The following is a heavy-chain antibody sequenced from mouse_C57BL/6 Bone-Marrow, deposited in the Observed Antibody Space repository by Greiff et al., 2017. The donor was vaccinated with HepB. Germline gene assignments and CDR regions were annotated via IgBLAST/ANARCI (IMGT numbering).Heavy chain of an antibody. CDR3: ARDRFDYYFDY. CDR1: GFTFSTSG. Sequence: EVKLVESGGDLVKPGGSLKLSCAASGFTFSTSGMSWVRQTPDKRLEWVAAINAGGTYTYYANSVRGRFTISRDTAKNTLFLLMSSLKSADSAIYYCARDRFDYYFDYWGQGTTLTVSS. D-gene: IGHD2-14*01. CDR2: INAGGTYT. V-gene: IGHV5-6*02. J-gene: IGHJ2*01.